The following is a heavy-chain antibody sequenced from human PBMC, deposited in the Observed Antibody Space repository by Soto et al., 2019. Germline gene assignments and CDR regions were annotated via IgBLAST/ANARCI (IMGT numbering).Heavy chain of an antibody. CDR2: IIPIFGTA. Sequence: SVKVSCKASGGTFSSYAISWVRQAPGQGLEWMGGIIPIFGTANYAQKFQGRVTITADESTSTAYMELSSLRSEDTAVYYCARPAELRGLGGMDGWGQGTTVTVSS. CDR3: ARPAELRGLGGMDG. V-gene: IGHV1-69*13. J-gene: IGHJ6*02. D-gene: IGHD1-26*01. CDR1: GGTFSSYA.